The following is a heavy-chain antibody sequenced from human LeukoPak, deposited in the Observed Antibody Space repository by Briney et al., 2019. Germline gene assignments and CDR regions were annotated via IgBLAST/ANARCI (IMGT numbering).Heavy chain of an antibody. J-gene: IGHJ4*02. D-gene: IGHD3-10*01. CDR2: INPNSGGT. Sequence: ASVKVSCKASGYTFTGYYMHWVRQAPGQGLEWMGWINPNSGGTNYTQKLQGRLTMTRDTSTSTAYMELRGLKSDDTAIYHCARELYASGLGDYWGQGTLVTVSS. CDR1: GYTFTGYY. CDR3: ARELYASGLGDY. V-gene: IGHV1-2*02.